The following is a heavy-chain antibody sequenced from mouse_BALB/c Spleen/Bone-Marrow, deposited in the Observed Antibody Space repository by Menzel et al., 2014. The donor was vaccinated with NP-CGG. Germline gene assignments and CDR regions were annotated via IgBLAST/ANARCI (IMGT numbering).Heavy chain of an antibody. V-gene: IGHV1-5*01. CDR2: IYPGNSDT. Sequence: DVQLQESGTVLARPGASVKMSCKPSGYSFTSYWMHWVKQRPGQGLEWIGAIYPGNSDTSYNQKFKGKAKLTAVTSASTAYMELSSLTNEDSAVYYCTRGLLRRGGYFDVWGAGTSVTVSS. J-gene: IGHJ1*01. CDR3: TRGLLRRGGYFDV. CDR1: GYSFTSYW. D-gene: IGHD2-3*01.